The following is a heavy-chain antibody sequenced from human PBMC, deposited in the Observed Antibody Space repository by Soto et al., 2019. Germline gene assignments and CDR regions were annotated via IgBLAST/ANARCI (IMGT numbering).Heavy chain of an antibody. Sequence: PGGSLRLSCAASGFPFSSYAMSWVRQAPGKGLEWVSAISGSGGSTYYADSVKGRFTITRDNSKNTLYLQMNSLRAEDTAVYYCAKSATYGDCVRYRWYFDYWGQGTLVTVSS. J-gene: IGHJ4*02. D-gene: IGHD4-17*01. V-gene: IGHV3-23*01. CDR1: GFPFSSYA. CDR2: ISGSGGST. CDR3: AKSATYGDCVRYRWYFDY.